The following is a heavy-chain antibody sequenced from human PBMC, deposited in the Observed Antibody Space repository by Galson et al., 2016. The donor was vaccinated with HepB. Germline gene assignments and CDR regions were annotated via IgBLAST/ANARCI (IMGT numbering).Heavy chain of an antibody. CDR3: AAYDNPLLWFDPGTPNWFDP. J-gene: IGHJ5*02. V-gene: IGHV3-23*01. Sequence: SLRLSCAASGFTFNSYGMTWVRRAPGKGLEWVSVISGSGSGTYYADSVKGRFSISRDNSKDTVYLEMNSLRPEDTAVYYCAAYDNPLLWFDPGTPNWFDPWGQGTLVTVSS. CDR2: ISGSGSGT. D-gene: IGHD3-10*01. CDR1: GFTFNSYG.